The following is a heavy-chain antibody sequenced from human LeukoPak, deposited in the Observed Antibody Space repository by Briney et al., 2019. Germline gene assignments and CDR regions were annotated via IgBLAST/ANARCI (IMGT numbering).Heavy chain of an antibody. V-gene: IGHV3-48*03. CDR1: GFTFDNHE. CDR2: ISPSGGTI. Sequence: PGGSLRLSCAASGFTFDNHEMSCVRQAPGKGLEWVSFISPSGGTIYYADSVKGRFTISRDNAKNSLYLQMHGVRTEAMRVYYCRRSLWSGFIDNWGQGTLVTVSS. D-gene: IGHD3-3*01. CDR3: RRSLWSGFIDN. J-gene: IGHJ4*02.